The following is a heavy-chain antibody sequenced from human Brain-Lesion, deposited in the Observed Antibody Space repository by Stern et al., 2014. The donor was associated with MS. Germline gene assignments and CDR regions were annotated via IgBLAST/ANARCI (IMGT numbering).Heavy chain of an antibody. J-gene: IGHJ5*01. V-gene: IGHV3-74*02. CDR2: VKNDGGGG. Sequence: VQLVESGGGLVQPGGSLRLSCAASGFTFSNYWMHWVRQAPGKGLVWVSRVKNDGGGGAYADSVKGRFTMSRDNAKNTLYLQMNSLRVEDTAIYYCARGERWFDSWGQGTLVTVSS. CDR3: ARGERWFDS. D-gene: IGHD3-10*01. CDR1: GFTFSNYW.